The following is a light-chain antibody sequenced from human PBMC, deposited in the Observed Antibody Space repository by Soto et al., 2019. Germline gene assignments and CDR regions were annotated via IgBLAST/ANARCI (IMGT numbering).Light chain of an antibody. Sequence: QSALTQTPSASGSPGQSVTISCTGTSSDIGAYDHVSWYRQYPGKAPKVLIYEVSQRPSGVPDRFSGSKAGNTASLTVFGLQAEDEADYYCGSFAGPVWVFGGGTQLTVL. J-gene: IGLJ3*02. CDR1: SSDIGAYDH. CDR3: GSFAGPVWV. CDR2: EVS. V-gene: IGLV2-8*01.